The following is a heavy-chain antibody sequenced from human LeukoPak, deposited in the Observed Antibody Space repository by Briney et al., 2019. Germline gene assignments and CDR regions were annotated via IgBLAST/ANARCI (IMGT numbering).Heavy chain of an antibody. CDR1: GGSFSGYY. V-gene: IGHV4-34*01. Sequence: SETLSLTCAVYGGSFSGYYWSWIRQPPGKGLEWIGEINHSGSTNYNPSLKSRVTISVDTSKNQFSLKLSSVTAADTAVYYCASLRQFGFCSSTSCSYYYYYMDVWGKGTTVTVSS. D-gene: IGHD2-2*03. CDR3: ASLRQFGFCSSTSCSYYYYYMDV. J-gene: IGHJ6*03. CDR2: INHSGST.